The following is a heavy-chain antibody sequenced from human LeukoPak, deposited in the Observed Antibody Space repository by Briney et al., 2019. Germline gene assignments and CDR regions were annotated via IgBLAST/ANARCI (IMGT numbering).Heavy chain of an antibody. CDR1: GFTFSRFW. CDR2: IKQDGSEK. D-gene: IGHD6-19*01. CDR3: AGSGWRVYLDY. J-gene: IGHJ4*02. Sequence: PGGSLRLSCAASGFTFSRFWMTWVRQAPGKGLEWVANIKQDGSEKYYVDSVKGRFTISRDNAKNSLYLQMNSLRAEDTAVYYCAGSGWRVYLDYWGQGTLVTVSS. V-gene: IGHV3-7*01.